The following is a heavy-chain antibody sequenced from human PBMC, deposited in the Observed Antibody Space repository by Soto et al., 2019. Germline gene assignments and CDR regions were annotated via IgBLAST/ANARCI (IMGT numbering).Heavy chain of an antibody. D-gene: IGHD3-10*02. Sequence: GASVKVSCKASGYTFTDYYMHWVRQAPGQGLEWMGWINPDSGGTNYAQKFQGRVTMTRDTSISTAYLQLSRLRSDDTAIYYCARSVRGHDAFDLWGQGTMVTVSS. CDR3: ARSVRGHDAFDL. CDR1: GYTFTDYY. V-gene: IGHV1-2*02. CDR2: INPDSGGT. J-gene: IGHJ3*01.